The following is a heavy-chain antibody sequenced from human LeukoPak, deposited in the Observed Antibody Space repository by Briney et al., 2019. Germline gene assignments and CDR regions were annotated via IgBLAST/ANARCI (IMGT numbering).Heavy chain of an antibody. V-gene: IGHV1-18*01. Sequence: GAPVKVSCKASGYTFTNYGISWVRQAPGQGLEWMGWISAYNGNTNYAQKLQGRVSMTTDTSTSTAYMELRSLRSDDTAVYYCARGLNWNPRQLAYYYYMDVWGKGTTVTVSS. CDR1: GYTFTNYG. J-gene: IGHJ6*03. CDR3: ARGLNWNPRQLAYYYYMDV. CDR2: ISAYNGNT. D-gene: IGHD1-20*01.